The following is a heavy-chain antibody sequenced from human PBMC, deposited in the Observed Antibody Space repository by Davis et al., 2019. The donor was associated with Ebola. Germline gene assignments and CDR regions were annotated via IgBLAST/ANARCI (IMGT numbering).Heavy chain of an antibody. V-gene: IGHV1-2*02. CDR2: INPETGGT. Sequence: ASVKVSCKTSGYTFSGYHMHWVRQAPGQGLEWLGWINPETGGTEYAQKFEGRVAMTTDTSISTAYMELSRLRSDDTAVYYCARFPPPYCSSTSCYGRYNWFDPWGQGTLVTVSS. J-gene: IGHJ5*02. D-gene: IGHD2-2*01. CDR3: ARFPPPYCSSTSCYGRYNWFDP. CDR1: GYTFSGYH.